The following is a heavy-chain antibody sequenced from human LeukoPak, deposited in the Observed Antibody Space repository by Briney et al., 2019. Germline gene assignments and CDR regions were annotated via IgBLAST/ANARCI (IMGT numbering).Heavy chain of an antibody. V-gene: IGHV3-7*01. CDR2: IKQDGSEK. D-gene: IGHD6-13*01. Sequence: GGSLRLSCAASGFTVSSYWMSWVRQAPGKGLEWVANIKQDGSEKYYVDSVKGRFTISRDNAKNSLYLQMNSLRAEDTAVYYCARYYSSSWYDWLFFDYWGQGTLVTVSS. CDR3: ARYYSSSWYDWLFFDY. CDR1: GFTVSSYW. J-gene: IGHJ4*02.